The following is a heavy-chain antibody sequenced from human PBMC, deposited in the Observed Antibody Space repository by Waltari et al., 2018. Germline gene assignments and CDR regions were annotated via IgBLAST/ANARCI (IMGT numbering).Heavy chain of an antibody. CDR2: IYYSGST. D-gene: IGHD3-3*02. Sequence: QVQLQESGPGLVKPSETLSLTCTVSGGSISSHSWSWIRQPPGKGLEWIGYIYYSGSTNYNPSLKSRVTISVDTSKNQFSLKLSSVTAADTAVYYCARGIDSDYYYYMDVWGKGTTVTVSS. CDR1: GGSISSHS. J-gene: IGHJ6*03. CDR3: ARGIDSDYYYYMDV. V-gene: IGHV4-59*11.